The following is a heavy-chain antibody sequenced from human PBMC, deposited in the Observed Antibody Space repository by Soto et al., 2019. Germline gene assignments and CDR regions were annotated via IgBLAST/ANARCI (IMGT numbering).Heavy chain of an antibody. CDR1: GGSISGSY. D-gene: IGHD6-19*01. Sequence: SETLSLTCSVSGGSISGSYWSWIRQSPGKGLEWLGYVYYTGSTNYSPSLRSRVSISVDTSKNEFPLRLSSVTAADTAVYFCARSVAVPGAHIDYWGHGTQVTVSS. V-gene: IGHV4-59*01. CDR2: VYYTGST. CDR3: ARSVAVPGAHIDY. J-gene: IGHJ4*01.